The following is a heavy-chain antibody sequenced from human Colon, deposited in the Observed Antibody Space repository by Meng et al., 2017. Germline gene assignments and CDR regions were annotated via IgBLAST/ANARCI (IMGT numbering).Heavy chain of an antibody. CDR2: INPNSGET. J-gene: IGHJ4*02. D-gene: IGHD1-26*01. CDR3: ARGIWEGFDY. V-gene: IGHV1-8*01. Sequence: QVQLVQFGAEVKKPGASVRVSCKASGYTFTALDINWVRQATGQGLEWMGWINPNSGETGYAQKFQGRFTMTRDTSISTFYMELSSLTSDDTAVYYCARGIWEGFDYWGQGAMVTVSS. CDR1: GYTFTALD.